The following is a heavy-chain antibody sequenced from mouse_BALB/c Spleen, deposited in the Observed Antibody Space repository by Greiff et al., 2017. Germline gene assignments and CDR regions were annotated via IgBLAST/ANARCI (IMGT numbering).Heavy chain of an antibody. Sequence: EVHLVESGGGLVQPGGSLKLSCAASGFTFSSYTMSWVRQTPEKRLEWVAYISNGGGSTYYPDTVKGRFTISRDNAKNTLYLQMSSLKSEDTAMYYCARLYYGNYLFDYWGQGTTLTVSS. D-gene: IGHD2-1*01. CDR1: GFTFSSYT. V-gene: IGHV5-12-2*01. CDR2: ISNGGGST. CDR3: ARLYYGNYLFDY. J-gene: IGHJ2*01.